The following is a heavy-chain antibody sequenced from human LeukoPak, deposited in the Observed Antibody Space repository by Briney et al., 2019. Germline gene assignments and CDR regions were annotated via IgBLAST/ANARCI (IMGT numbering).Heavy chain of an antibody. CDR2: MNPNSGNT. CDR3: AREGFGEEDYYYGMDV. CDR1: GYTFTSYD. Sequence: ASVKVSCKASGYTFTSYDINWVRQATGQGLEWMGWMNPNSGNTGYAQKFQGRVTMTRNTSISTDYMELSSLRSEDTAVYYCAREGFGEEDYYYGMDVWGQGTTVTVSS. J-gene: IGHJ6*02. D-gene: IGHD3-10*01. V-gene: IGHV1-8*01.